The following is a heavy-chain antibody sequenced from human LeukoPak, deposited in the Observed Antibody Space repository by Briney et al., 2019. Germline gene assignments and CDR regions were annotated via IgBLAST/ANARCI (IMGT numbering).Heavy chain of an antibody. CDR3: ARAPIVGATTRHNWFDP. V-gene: IGHV4-59*01. Sequence: GSLRLSCAASGFTFNRYGMHWIRQPPGKGLEWVGYIYYSGSTNYNPSLKSRVTISVDTSKNQFSLKLSSVTAADTAVYYCARAPIVGATTRHNWFDPWGQGTLVTVSS. CDR2: IYYSGST. CDR1: GFTFNRYG. J-gene: IGHJ5*02. D-gene: IGHD1-26*01.